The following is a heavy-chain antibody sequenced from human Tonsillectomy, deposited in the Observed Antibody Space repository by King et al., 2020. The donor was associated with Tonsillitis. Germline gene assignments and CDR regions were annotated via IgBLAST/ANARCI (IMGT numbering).Heavy chain of an antibody. CDR3: ARVPTPYDFDSSTYYYFDY. J-gene: IGHJ4*02. D-gene: IGHD3-22*01. CDR1: GFSLSNARVG. V-gene: IGHV2-26*01. CDR2: IFSTDEK. Sequence: TLKESGPVLVKPTETLTLTCTVSGFSLSNARVGVSWIRQPPGEALEWLAHIFSTDEKSYTTSLKSRLTVSKDTSKSQVVLTMTDMDPVDTATYYCARVPTPYDFDSSTYYYFDYWGQGTLVTVSS.